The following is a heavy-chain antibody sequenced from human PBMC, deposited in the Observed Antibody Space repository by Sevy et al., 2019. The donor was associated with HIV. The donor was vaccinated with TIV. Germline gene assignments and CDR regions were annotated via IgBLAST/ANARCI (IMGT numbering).Heavy chain of an antibody. CDR3: ARQPAELSSKWAYYYYMDV. D-gene: IGHD6-19*01. V-gene: IGHV4-59*08. J-gene: IGHJ6*03. CDR2: IFYSGST. Sequence: SETLSLTCTVSGGSMNSYYWSWIRQTPGKGLEWIGYIFYSGSTNYNPSLKSRVTISVDTSKSQFSLNLRSVTAADTAVYYCARQPAELSSKWAYYYYMDVWGKGTTVTVSS. CDR1: GGSMNSYY.